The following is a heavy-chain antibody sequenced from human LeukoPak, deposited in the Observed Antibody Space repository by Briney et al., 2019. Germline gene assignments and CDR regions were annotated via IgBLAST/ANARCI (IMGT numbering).Heavy chain of an antibody. J-gene: IGHJ3*01. CDR2: ISSSGSTI. CDR3: ARALRLGATV. Sequence: PGGSLRLSCAASGFTFSSYEMNWVRQAPGKGLEWVSYISSSGSTIYYADSVKGRFTVSRDNAKNSLYLQMNSLRAEDTAVYYCARALRLGATVWGQGTMVTVSS. CDR1: GFTFSSYE. V-gene: IGHV3-48*03. D-gene: IGHD3-16*01.